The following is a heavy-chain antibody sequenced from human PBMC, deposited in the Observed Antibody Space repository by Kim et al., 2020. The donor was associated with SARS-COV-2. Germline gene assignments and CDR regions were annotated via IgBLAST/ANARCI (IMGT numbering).Heavy chain of an antibody. CDR3: ARYTVYDILTGYDY. J-gene: IGHJ4*02. V-gene: IGHV4-39*01. D-gene: IGHD3-9*01. Sequence: NPSPKSRVTISVDTSNNQFSRKLSSVTAADTAVYYCARYTVYDILTGYDYWGQGTLVTVSS.